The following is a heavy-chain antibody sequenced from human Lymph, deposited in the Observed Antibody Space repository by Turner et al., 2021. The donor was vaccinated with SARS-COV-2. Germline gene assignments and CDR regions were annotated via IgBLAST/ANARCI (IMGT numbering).Heavy chain of an antibody. CDR1: GGTFSSYA. V-gene: IGHV1-69*10. Sequence: QVQLVQSGAEVKKPGSSVKVSCKASGGTFSSYAISWVRQAPGQGLEWRGGLLPILRIATNAQKFQGRVTITADKSTSTAYMGLSSLRSEDTAVFYCARVVGGFGELGYYYYYGMDVWGQGTTVTVSS. CDR2: LLPILRIA. CDR3: ARVVGGFGELGYYYYYGMDV. D-gene: IGHD3-10*01. J-gene: IGHJ6*02.